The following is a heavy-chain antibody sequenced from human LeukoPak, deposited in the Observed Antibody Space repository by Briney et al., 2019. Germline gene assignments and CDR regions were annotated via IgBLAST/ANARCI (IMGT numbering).Heavy chain of an antibody. Sequence: SETLSLTCTVSGGSISSGSYYWNWIRQPAGKGLEWIGRIYSSGSTNYSPSLKSRVTISVDTSKNQFSLKLSSVTAADTAVYYRARHAIEYYYDSTPFDYWGQGTLVTVSS. J-gene: IGHJ4*02. V-gene: IGHV4-61*02. CDR2: IYSSGST. CDR3: ARHAIEYYYDSTPFDY. CDR1: GGSISSGSYY. D-gene: IGHD3-22*01.